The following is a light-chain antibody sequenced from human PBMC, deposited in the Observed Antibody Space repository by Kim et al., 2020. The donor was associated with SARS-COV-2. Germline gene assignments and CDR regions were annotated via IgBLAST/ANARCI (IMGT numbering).Light chain of an antibody. J-gene: IGKJ1*01. CDR3: QQYGSSPRG. CDR1: QRVSSSY. CDR2: GAS. Sequence: SPGERATLSCRASQRVSSSYLAWYQQNPGQAPRLLIYGASSRATGIPDRFSGSGSGTDFTLTISRLEPEDFAVYYCQQYGSSPRGFGQGTKVDIK. V-gene: IGKV3-20*01.